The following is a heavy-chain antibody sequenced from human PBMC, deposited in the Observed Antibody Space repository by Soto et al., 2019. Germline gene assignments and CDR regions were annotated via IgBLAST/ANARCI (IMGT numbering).Heavy chain of an antibody. CDR1: GFSLSTSAVG. Sequence: SGPTLVNPTQTLTLTCTFSGFSLSTSAVGVGWIRQPPGKALEWLAFIYWDDDKRYSPSLKSSLTITKDTSKNQVVLAMTNMDPVDTATYYCAHLVVAGLTYHLDYWGQGTLVTVSS. D-gene: IGHD2-15*01. V-gene: IGHV2-5*02. CDR2: IYWDDDK. J-gene: IGHJ4*02. CDR3: AHLVVAGLTYHLDY.